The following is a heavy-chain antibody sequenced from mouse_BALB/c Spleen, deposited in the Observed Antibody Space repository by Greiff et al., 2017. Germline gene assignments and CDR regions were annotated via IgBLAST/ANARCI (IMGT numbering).Heavy chain of an antibody. J-gene: IGHJ4*01. V-gene: IGHV1S29*02. Sequence: VHVKQSGPELVKPGASVKISCKASGYTFTDYNMHWVKQSHGKSLEWIGYIYPYNGGTGYNQKFKSKATLTVDNSSSTAYMELRSLTSEDSAVYYCARRDYGNYDAMDYWGQGTSVTVSS. CDR3: ARRDYGNYDAMDY. D-gene: IGHD2-1*01. CDR1: GYTFTDYN. CDR2: IYPYNGGT.